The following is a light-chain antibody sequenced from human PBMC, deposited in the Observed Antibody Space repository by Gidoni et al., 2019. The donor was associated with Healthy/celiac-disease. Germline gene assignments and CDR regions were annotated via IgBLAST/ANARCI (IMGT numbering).Light chain of an antibody. CDR1: QSISSY. CDR2: AAS. CDR3: QQSYSTPPLT. V-gene: IGKV1-39*01. Sequence: DIQMTQSPSSLSASVGDRVTITCRASQSISSYLNWYQQKPGKAPKLLIYAASSLQRGVPSRFSGSGSGTDFTLTISSLQPEDFATYYCQQSYSTPPLTFGPGTKVDIK. J-gene: IGKJ3*01.